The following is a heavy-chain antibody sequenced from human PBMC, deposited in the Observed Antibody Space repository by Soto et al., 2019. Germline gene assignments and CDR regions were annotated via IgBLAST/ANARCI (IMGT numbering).Heavy chain of an antibody. D-gene: IGHD5-12*01. Sequence: EVQLLESGGGLVQPGGSLRLSCAASVFSFSSYAMVWVRQAPGKGLEWVSVISARGGSLYFADLVKGRFTISRDNSTNVLSLEMNSLRAEDTATSFCAKGSIDYSASVDNWGQGTLVVVSS. V-gene: IGHV3-23*01. CDR3: AKGSIDYSASVDN. J-gene: IGHJ4*02. CDR1: VFSFSSYA. CDR2: ISARGGSL.